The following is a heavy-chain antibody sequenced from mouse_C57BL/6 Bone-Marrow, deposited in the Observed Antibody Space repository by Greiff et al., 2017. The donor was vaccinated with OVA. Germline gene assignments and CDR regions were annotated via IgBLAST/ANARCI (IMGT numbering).Heavy chain of an antibody. Sequence: LVESGAELVKPGASVKMSCKASGYTFTSYWITWVKQRPGQGLEWIGDIYPGSGSTNYNEKFKSKATLTVDTSSSTAYMQLSSLTSEDSAVYYCARGYYYGSEGYWGQGTTLTVSS. D-gene: IGHD1-1*01. CDR2: IYPGSGST. J-gene: IGHJ2*01. CDR3: ARGYYYGSEGY. V-gene: IGHV1-55*01. CDR1: GYTFTSYW.